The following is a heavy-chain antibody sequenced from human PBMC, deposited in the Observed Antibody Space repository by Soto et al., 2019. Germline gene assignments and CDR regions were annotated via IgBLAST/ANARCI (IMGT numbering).Heavy chain of an antibody. CDR3: ARSLFSRPVNDAFDV. CDR2: IGRVITAM. V-gene: IGHV3-21*02. CDR1: GFTFSTYG. Sequence: EVQLVESGGGLVKPGGSLRLSCAASGFTFSTYGMTWVRQAPGKGLEWVSSIGRVITAMFYSASVKGRFDGSRDNAKNSLFLHLNSLRVEDTAVYYCARSLFSRPVNDAFDVWGQWTVVTVSS. D-gene: IGHD3-16*01. J-gene: IGHJ3*01.